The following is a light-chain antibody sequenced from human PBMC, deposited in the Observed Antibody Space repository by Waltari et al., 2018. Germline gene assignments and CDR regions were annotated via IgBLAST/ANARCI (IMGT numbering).Light chain of an antibody. Sequence: PGERATLSCRASPSVSSNLVWYQQKPGQAPRLLIYGASTRAAGIPARFSGSGSGTEFTLTISSLQSEDFAVYYCHQYNNWLWTFGQGTKVEI. CDR2: GAS. CDR1: PSVSSN. J-gene: IGKJ1*01. V-gene: IGKV3-15*01. CDR3: HQYNNWLWT.